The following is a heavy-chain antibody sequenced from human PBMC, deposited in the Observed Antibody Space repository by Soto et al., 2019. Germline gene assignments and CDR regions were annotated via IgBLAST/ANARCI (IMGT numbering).Heavy chain of an antibody. V-gene: IGHV4-34*01. CDR2: ISHSGST. D-gene: IGHD2-2*01. J-gene: IGHJ6*02. CDR1: GGSFSGYY. Sequence: SETLSLTCAVYGGSFSGYYWSWIRQTPGKGLDWIGEISHSGSTHYNPSLEGRVAISADTPNNQLSLRLSSVTAADTAVYYCGRQPGHCGSTTCFGYYSVDVWGQGTTVTVSS. CDR3: GRQPGHCGSTTCFGYYSVDV.